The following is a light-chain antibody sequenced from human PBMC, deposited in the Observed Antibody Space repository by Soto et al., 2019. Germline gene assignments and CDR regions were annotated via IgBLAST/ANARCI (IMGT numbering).Light chain of an antibody. CDR3: QQRSNWRT. Sequence: EIVLTQSPATLSLSPGERATLSCRASQSVSSYLACYQQKPGQAPRLLIYDASNRATGIPARFSGSGSGTDFTLTISSLEPEDFAVYYCQQRSNWRTFGQGTKV. V-gene: IGKV3-11*01. J-gene: IGKJ1*01. CDR2: DAS. CDR1: QSVSSY.